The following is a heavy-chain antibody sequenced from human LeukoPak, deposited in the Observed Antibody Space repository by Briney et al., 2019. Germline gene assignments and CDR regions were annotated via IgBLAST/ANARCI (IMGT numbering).Heavy chain of an antibody. V-gene: IGHV3-30*18. Sequence: GGSLRLSCAASRFTFSACGMHWVRQPPGKGLEWVAAISFDGSHKYYADAVKGRFTISRDNSMNTLYLQMNSLRAEYTAVYYCAKGTAVDRQYFENWGQGTLVTVSS. D-gene: IGHD1-1*01. CDR2: ISFDGSHK. CDR3: AKGTAVDRQYFEN. CDR1: RFTFSACG. J-gene: IGHJ4*02.